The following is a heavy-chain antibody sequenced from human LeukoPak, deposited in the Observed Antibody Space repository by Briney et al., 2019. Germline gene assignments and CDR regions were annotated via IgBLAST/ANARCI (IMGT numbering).Heavy chain of an antibody. Sequence: GESLKISCKGSGYSFTSYWIGWVRQMPGKGLEWMGIIYPGDSDTRYSPSFQGQVTISADKSISTAYLQWSSLKASDTAMYYCARLAVPYYYGSGSYLAWFDPWGQGTLVTVSS. CDR2: IYPGDSDT. CDR1: GYSFTSYW. V-gene: IGHV5-51*01. CDR3: ARLAVPYYYGSGSYLAWFDP. D-gene: IGHD3-10*01. J-gene: IGHJ5*02.